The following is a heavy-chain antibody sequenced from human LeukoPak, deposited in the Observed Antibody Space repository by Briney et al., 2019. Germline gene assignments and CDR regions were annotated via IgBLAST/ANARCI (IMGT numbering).Heavy chain of an antibody. V-gene: IGHV3-30*02. CDR1: GFTFSSYG. J-gene: IGHJ4*02. CDR2: IRYDGSNE. D-gene: IGHD3-3*01. Sequence: GGSLRLSCAASGFTFSSYGMHWVRQTPGKGLEWVAFIRYDGSNEFYVDSVKGRFTTSRDNSKSTLYLQMTSLRSEDTAVYYCARVPTAWSGYHPFDYWGQGTLVTVSS. CDR3: ARVPTAWSGYHPFDY.